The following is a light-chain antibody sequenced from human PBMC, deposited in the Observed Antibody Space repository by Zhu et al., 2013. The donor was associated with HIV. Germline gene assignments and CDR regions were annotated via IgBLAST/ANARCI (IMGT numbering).Light chain of an antibody. CDR3: QQTYSSPPWT. J-gene: IGKJ1*01. CDR1: QNIASY. V-gene: IGKV1-39*01. CDR2: AAS. Sequence: DIRVTQSPSSLSTSVGDRVTITCRASQNIASYLNWYQQRPGKAPRLLISAASNLRGGAPSRFRGSGLGTEFTLTVSSVQPEDFATYYCQQTYSSPPWTFGQGTTVEIK.